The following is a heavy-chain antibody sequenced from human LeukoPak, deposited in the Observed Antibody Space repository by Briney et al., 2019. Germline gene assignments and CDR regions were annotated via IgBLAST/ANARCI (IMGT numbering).Heavy chain of an antibody. Sequence: GESLKISCKGSGYSFTSYWIGWVRQMPGKGLEWMGIIYPGDSDTRYSPSFQGQVSISADKSISTAYLQWSSLKASDTAMYYCARRYYGSGSYYNWFDPWGQGTLVTVSS. CDR3: ARRYYGSGSYYNWFDP. J-gene: IGHJ5*02. CDR2: IYPGDSDT. V-gene: IGHV5-51*01. CDR1: GYSFTSYW. D-gene: IGHD3-10*01.